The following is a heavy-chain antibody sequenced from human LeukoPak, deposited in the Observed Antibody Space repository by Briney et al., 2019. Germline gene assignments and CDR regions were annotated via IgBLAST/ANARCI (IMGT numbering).Heavy chain of an antibody. CDR2: VYHSGST. CDR3: VSRRPWFDP. CDR1: GGSITSSDW. V-gene: IGHV4-4*02. J-gene: IGHJ5*02. Sequence: PSGTLSLTCAVSGGSITSSDWWSWVRQSPEKGLEWIGDVYHSGSTNYNPSLKSRVTISVDKSKNQFSLKLSSVTAADTAVYHCVSRRPWFDPWGQGALVTVSS.